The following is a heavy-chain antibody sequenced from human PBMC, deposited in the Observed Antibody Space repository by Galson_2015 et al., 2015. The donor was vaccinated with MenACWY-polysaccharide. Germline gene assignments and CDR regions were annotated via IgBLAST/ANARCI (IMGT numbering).Heavy chain of an antibody. CDR1: GFTFSSFG. Sequence: SLRLSCAASGFTFSSFGMHWVRQAPGKGLEWVAVVSCDGGNTYYADSVKGRFTISKDNSKKTLYLQMNSLRAEDTAVYYCAKALAYYGSGSYFGFDYWGQGTLVTVSS. J-gene: IGHJ4*02. CDR3: AKALAYYGSGSYFGFDY. CDR2: VSCDGGNT. D-gene: IGHD3-10*01. V-gene: IGHV3-30*18.